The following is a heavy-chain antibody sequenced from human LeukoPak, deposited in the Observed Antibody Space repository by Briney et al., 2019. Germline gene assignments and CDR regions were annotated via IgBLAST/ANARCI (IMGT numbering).Heavy chain of an antibody. V-gene: IGHV4-4*02. CDR2: IYHGGST. CDR3: AKGEDYGSGTVRFAP. CDR1: GGSISSFNW. Sequence: PSGTLSLNCAVSGGSISSFNWWSWVRQPPGKGLEWIGEIYHGGSTNYNPSLKSRVAMSVDRSRNQFSLSLKSVTAADTAVYYCAKGEDYGSGTVRFAPWGQGTLVTVSS. D-gene: IGHD3-10*01. J-gene: IGHJ5*02.